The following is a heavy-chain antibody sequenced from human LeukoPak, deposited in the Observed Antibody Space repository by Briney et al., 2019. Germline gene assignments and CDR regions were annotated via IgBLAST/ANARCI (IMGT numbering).Heavy chain of an antibody. J-gene: IGHJ4*02. CDR1: GDSVSSNSAA. CDR3: ARGDVVTATLSDY. CDR2: TYYRSKWYS. Sequence: PSQSLSLTCAISGDSVSSNSAAWNWIRHSPSRGLEWLGRTYYRSKWYSDYAVSVKSRITINPDTSKNQFSLQLNSVTPEDTAVYYCARGDVVTATLSDYWGQGTLVTVSS. D-gene: IGHD2-21*02. V-gene: IGHV6-1*01.